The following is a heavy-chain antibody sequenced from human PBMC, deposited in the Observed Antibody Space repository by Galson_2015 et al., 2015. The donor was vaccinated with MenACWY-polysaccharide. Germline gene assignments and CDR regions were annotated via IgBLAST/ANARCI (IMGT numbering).Heavy chain of an antibody. V-gene: IGHV3-48*02. J-gene: IGHJ3*02. CDR3: ARMGDYDFWSGYQTPTRIDAFDI. CDR1: GFTFSSYS. Sequence: SLRLSCAASGFTFSSYSMNWVRQAPGKGLEWVSYISSSSSTIYYADSVKGRFTISRDNAKNSLYLQMNSLRDEDTAVYYCARMGDYDFWSGYQTPTRIDAFDIWGQGTMVTVSS. D-gene: IGHD3-3*01. CDR2: ISSSSSTI.